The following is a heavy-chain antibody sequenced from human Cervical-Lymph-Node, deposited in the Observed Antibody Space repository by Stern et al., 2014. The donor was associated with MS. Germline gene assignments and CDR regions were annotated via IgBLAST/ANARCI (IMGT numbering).Heavy chain of an antibody. Sequence: VQLVESGGGVVKPGRSLRLSCAASGFTFSSYGMHWVRQAPGKGLEWVAVISYDGSNKYYADSVKGRFTISRDNSKNTLYLQMNSLRAEDTAVYYCAKCYGDSTYYYYGMDVWGQGTTVTVSS. J-gene: IGHJ6*02. CDR3: AKCYGDSTYYYYGMDV. D-gene: IGHD4-17*01. V-gene: IGHV3-30*18. CDR1: GFTFSSYG. CDR2: ISYDGSNK.